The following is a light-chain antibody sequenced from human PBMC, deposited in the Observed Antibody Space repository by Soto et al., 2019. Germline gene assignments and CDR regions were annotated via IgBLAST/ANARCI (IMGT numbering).Light chain of an antibody. CDR1: QRINNW. CDR3: QQYETFSGT. Sequence: DIQMTQSPSTLSASVGDRVTITCRASQRINNWLAWYQQKPGEAPKLLIYDASALPRGVPSRFSGSGSGTKFTLTIASLQPDDFATYYCQQYETFSGTFGPGTKVEI. J-gene: IGKJ1*01. V-gene: IGKV1-5*01. CDR2: DAS.